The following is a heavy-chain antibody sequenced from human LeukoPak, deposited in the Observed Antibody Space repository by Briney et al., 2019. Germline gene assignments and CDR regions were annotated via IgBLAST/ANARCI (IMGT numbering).Heavy chain of an antibody. Sequence: GGSLRLSCAASGFTFSSYAMHWVRQAPGKGLEWVAAISFDGINKYYADSVKGRFTISRDNSKNTLYLQMNSLIAEDTAVYYCARDRWYYYDSSDYYHDAFDIWGRGTMVTVSS. CDR3: ARDRWYYYDSSDYYHDAFDI. D-gene: IGHD3-22*01. V-gene: IGHV3-30*04. J-gene: IGHJ3*02. CDR1: GFTFSSYA. CDR2: ISFDGINK.